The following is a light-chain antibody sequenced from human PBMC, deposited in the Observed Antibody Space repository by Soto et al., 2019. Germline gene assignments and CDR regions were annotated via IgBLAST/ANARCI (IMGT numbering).Light chain of an antibody. Sequence: LVLTQSPATLSVSPGERATLSCRASQSVSSNLAWYQQKPGQAPRLLISGASSRATGIPDRFSGSGSGTDFTLTITRVEPEDFAVYYCQQYATSPLTFGGGTKVDI. V-gene: IGKV3-20*01. J-gene: IGKJ4*01. CDR3: QQYATSPLT. CDR2: GAS. CDR1: QSVSSN.